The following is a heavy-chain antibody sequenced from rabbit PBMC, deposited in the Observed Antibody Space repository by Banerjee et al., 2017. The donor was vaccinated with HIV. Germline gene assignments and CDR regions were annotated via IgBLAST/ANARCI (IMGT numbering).Heavy chain of an antibody. CDR3: ARHDTYGGYGYHL. Sequence: QEQLVESGGGLVQPEGSLALTCTASGFSFSSSYYMCWVRQAPGKGLEWIGCIYTGDGSTYYATWVNGRFTLSRENNQNPVTLQMTSLTAADTATYFCARHDTYGGYGYHLWGPGTLVTVS. CDR2: IYTGDGST. CDR1: GFSFSSSYY. J-gene: IGHJ4*01. D-gene: IGHD6-1*01. V-gene: IGHV1S47*01.